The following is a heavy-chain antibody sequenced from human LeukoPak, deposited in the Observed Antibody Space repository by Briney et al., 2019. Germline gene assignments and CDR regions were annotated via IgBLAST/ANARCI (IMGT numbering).Heavy chain of an antibody. CDR1: GFTFSSYW. CDR2: INSDGSST. CDR3: ARGGGSIAYY. V-gene: IGHV3-74*01. J-gene: IGHJ4*02. Sequence: PVGSLRLSCAASGFTFSSYWMHWVRQAPGKGLVWVSRINSDGSSTGYADSAKGRFTISRDNAKNTLYLQMNSLRVEDTAVYYCARGGGSIAYYWGQGTLVTVSS. D-gene: IGHD2-15*01.